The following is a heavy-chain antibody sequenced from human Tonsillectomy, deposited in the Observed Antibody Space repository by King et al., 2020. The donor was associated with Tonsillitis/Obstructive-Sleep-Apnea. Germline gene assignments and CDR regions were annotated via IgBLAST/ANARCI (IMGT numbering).Heavy chain of an antibody. CDR2: LSDSGYFI. Sequence: VQLVESGGGPVKPGWCLRLSCAASGFTFSSYSMNWVRQAPGMGLEWVSSLSDSGYFIYYADSVKGRFTISRDNTKNSLFLQMSSLRAEDTALYYCARETAESFDYWGQGTLVTVSS. J-gene: IGHJ4*02. CDR1: GFTFSSYS. V-gene: IGHV3-21*01. CDR3: ARETAESFDY.